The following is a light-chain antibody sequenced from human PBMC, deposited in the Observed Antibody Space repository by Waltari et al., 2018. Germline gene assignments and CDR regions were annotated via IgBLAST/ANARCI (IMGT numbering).Light chain of an antibody. CDR2: DVS. J-gene: IGLJ1*01. Sequence: QSALTQPRSVSGSPGQSVTISCTGTSSDVGGYNYVPWSQQHPGKAPKLMIYDVSKRPSGVPDRFSGSKSGNTASLTISGLQAEDEADYSCCSYAGSYTYVFGTGTKVTVL. CDR1: SSDVGGYNY. CDR3: CSYAGSYTYV. V-gene: IGLV2-11*01.